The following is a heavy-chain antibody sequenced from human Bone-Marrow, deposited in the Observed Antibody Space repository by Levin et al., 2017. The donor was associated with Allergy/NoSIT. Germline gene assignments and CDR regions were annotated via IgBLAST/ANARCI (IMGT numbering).Heavy chain of an antibody. CDR2: IYSGGGST. V-gene: IGHV3-53*01. CDR3: TRYWSSASCYFDAFDI. D-gene: IGHD2-2*01. CDR1: GFNLSDNY. Sequence: GGSLRLSCAATGFNLSDNYMSWVRQAPGKGLEWVSVIYSGGGSTFYADSVKGRFTISRDNPKNTLYLQMDSLRAEDTAIYYCTRYWSSASCYFDAFDIWGHGTMVTVSS. J-gene: IGHJ3*02.